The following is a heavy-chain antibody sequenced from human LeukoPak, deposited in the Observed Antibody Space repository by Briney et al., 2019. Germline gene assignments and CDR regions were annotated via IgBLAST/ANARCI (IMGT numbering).Heavy chain of an antibody. CDR1: GFTFSSYE. CDR2: ISSSGSTI. J-gene: IGHJ4*02. V-gene: IGHV3-48*03. Sequence: TGGSLRLSCAASGFTFSSYEMNWVRQAPGKGLEWVSYISSSGSTIYYADSVKGRFTISRDNAKNSLYLQMNSLRAEDTAVYYCARGHGSSGWIHFDYWGQGTLVTVSS. D-gene: IGHD6-19*01. CDR3: ARGHGSSGWIHFDY.